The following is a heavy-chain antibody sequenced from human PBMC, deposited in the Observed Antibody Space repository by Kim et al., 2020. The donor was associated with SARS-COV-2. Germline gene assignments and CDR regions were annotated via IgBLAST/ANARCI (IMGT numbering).Heavy chain of an antibody. Sequence: GGSLRLSCAASGFTFSSYAMHWVRQAPGKGLEWVAVIWYDGSNKYYADSVKGRFTISRDNSKNTLYLQMNSLRAEDTAVYYCAKDFPINGDFNYYYGMDVWGQGTTVTVSS. CDR3: AKDFPINGDFNYYYGMDV. V-gene: IGHV3-33*06. CDR1: GFTFSSYA. CDR2: IWYDGSNK. D-gene: IGHD4-17*01. J-gene: IGHJ6*02.